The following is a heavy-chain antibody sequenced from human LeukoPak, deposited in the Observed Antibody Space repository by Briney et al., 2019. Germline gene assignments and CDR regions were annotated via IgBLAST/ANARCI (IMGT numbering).Heavy chain of an antibody. V-gene: IGHV4-59*01. Sequence: SETLSLTCTVSGGSISSYYWSWIRQPPGKGLEWIGYIYYSGSTNYNPSLKSRVTISVDTSKNQFSLKLSSVTAADTAVYYCARDGAGDYYDSSGYYYEDWGQGTLATVSS. CDR3: ARDGAGDYYDSSGYYYED. CDR2: IYYSGST. CDR1: GGSISSYY. J-gene: IGHJ4*02. D-gene: IGHD3-22*01.